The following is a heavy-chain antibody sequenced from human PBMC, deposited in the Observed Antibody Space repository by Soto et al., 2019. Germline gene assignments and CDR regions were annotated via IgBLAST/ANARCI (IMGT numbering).Heavy chain of an antibody. CDR2: ISAYNGNT. CDR3: ARDQHYGDGTDWFDP. J-gene: IGHJ5*02. D-gene: IGHD4-17*01. V-gene: IGHV1-18*04. Sequence: ASVKVSCKASGYTFTSYGISWVRQAPGQGLEWMGWISAYNGNTNYAQKLQGRVTMTTDTSTSTAYMELRSLRSDDTAVYYCARDQHYGDGTDWFDPWGQGTLVTVS. CDR1: GYTFTSYG.